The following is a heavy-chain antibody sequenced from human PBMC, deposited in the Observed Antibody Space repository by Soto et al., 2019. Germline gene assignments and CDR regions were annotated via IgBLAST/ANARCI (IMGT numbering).Heavy chain of an antibody. V-gene: IGHV2-26*01. CDR2: IFSNDAK. CDR3: ARIRGWGWLGPNDY. Sequence: QVTLKVSGLVLVKPTETLTLTCTASGFSLSNAGMSVSWIRHPPGKALEWLAHIFSNDAKSYSASLTNRLTISKNTSNRQVVLTMTKMDPVDTATYDCARIRGWGWLGPNDYWGQGTLVTVSS. CDR1: GFSLSNAGMS. J-gene: IGHJ4*02. D-gene: IGHD3-10*01.